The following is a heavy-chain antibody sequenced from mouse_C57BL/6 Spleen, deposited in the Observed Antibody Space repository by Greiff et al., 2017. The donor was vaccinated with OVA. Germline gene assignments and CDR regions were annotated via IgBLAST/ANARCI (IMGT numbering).Heavy chain of an antibody. CDR1: GFTFSDYY. Sequence: EVKLQESGGGLVQPGGSLKLSCAASGFTFSDYYMYWVRQTPEKRLEWVAYISNGGGSTYYPDTVNGRFTIARDNAKNTLYLQMSRLKSEDTAMYYCARNDGSWYFDVWGTGTTVTVSS. D-gene: IGHD2-3*01. V-gene: IGHV5-12*01. CDR2: ISNGGGST. J-gene: IGHJ1*03. CDR3: ARNDGSWYFDV.